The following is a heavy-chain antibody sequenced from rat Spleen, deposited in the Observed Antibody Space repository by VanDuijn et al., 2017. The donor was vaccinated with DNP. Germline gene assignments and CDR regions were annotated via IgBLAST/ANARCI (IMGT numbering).Heavy chain of an antibody. CDR3: VRDNYRYLEY. V-gene: IGHV2-30*01. Sequence: QVQLKESGPGMVEFSQNLSLTCTVSGFSLTSYNVHWIRQPSGKGLEWMGMFWTGGRTEFNSVLKSRLSIIRDTSKSQVFLKMNSLQTDYMATYYCVRDNYRYLEYWGQGFMVTFSP. CDR2: FWTGGRT. CDR1: GFSLTSYN. J-gene: IGHJ2*01. D-gene: IGHD1-1*01.